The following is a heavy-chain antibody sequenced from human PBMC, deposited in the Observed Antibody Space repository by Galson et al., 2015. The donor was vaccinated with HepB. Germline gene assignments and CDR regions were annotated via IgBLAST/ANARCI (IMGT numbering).Heavy chain of an antibody. CDR2: IYWDDSK. Sequence: PALVKPTQTLTLTCTFSGFSLTTSGVGVGWIRQPPGKAPEWLAFIYWDDSKRYSPSLKSRLTVGKATSKNQVVLAMTNVGPVDTATYYCAHSPSISTDYYLRTSTNAFDIWGQGTLVSVSS. CDR1: GFSLTTSGVG. J-gene: IGHJ3*02. V-gene: IGHV2-5*02. D-gene: IGHD3-22*01. CDR3: AHSPSISTDYYLRTSTNAFDI.